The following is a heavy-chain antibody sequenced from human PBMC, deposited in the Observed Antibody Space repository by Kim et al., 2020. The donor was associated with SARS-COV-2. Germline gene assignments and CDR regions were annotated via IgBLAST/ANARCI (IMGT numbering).Heavy chain of an antibody. J-gene: IGHJ5*02. CDR1: GGSITSGNNH. Sequence: SETLSLTCTVSGGSITSGNNHWNWFRQFPGKGLEWIGWIHNSGKTNRNPSLKSRVTISEDTSNNQFSLKLTSMTAADTAVYYCARSPWESGSFGWFDPWGQGTLVTVSA. D-gene: IGHD3-3*01. CDR2: IHNSGKT. CDR3: ARSPWESGSFGWFDP. V-gene: IGHV4-30-4*08.